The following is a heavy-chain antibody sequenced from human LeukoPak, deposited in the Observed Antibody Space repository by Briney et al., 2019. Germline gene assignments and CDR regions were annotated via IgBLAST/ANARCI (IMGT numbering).Heavy chain of an antibody. D-gene: IGHD2-2*01. CDR3: AKGDCSSTSCFSDY. J-gene: IGHJ4*02. CDR1: GFTFSSYG. Sequence: GESLRLSCAASGFTFSSYGMHWVRQAPGKGLEWVAFIRYDGSNKYYADSVKGRFTISRDNSKNTLYLQMNSLRAEDTAVYYCAKGDCSSTSCFSDYWGQGTLDTVSS. V-gene: IGHV3-30*02. CDR2: IRYDGSNK.